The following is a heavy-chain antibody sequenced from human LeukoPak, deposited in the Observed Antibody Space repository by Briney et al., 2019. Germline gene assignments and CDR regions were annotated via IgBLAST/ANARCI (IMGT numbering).Heavy chain of an antibody. CDR2: INPNSGGT. CDR1: GYTFTGYY. V-gene: IGHV1-2*02. Sequence: ASVKVSCKASGYTFTGYYMHWVRQAPGQGLEWMGWINPNSGGTNYAQKFQGRVTMTRDTSISTAYMELSRLRSDDTAVYYCARVVEMATSTDAFDIWGQGTMVTVSS. CDR3: ARVVEMATSTDAFDI. D-gene: IGHD5-24*01. J-gene: IGHJ3*02.